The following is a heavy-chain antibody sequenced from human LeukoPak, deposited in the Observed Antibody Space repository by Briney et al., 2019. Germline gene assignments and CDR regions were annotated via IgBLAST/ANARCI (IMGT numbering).Heavy chain of an antibody. CDR2: INHSGSI. D-gene: IGHD5-18*01. CDR3: ASVRGQLWYYYYYGMDV. J-gene: IGHJ6*02. CDR1: GGSICSGDYY. Sequence: PSQTLSLTCTVSGGSICSGDYYWSWIRQPPGKGLQWIGEINHSGSIKNNASLKSRVTISIDTSKNQFSLKLSSVTAADTAVYYCASVRGQLWYYYYYGMDVWGQGTTVTVSS. V-gene: IGHV4-30-4*08.